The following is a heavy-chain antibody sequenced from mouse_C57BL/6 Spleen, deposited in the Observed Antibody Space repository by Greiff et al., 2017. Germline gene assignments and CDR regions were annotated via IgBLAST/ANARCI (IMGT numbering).Heavy chain of an antibody. CDR1: GFSFNTYA. D-gene: IGHD4-1*01. CDR2: IRSKSNNYAT. V-gene: IGHV10-1*01. CDR3: VRQTGTGYFDV. Sequence: EVQLQESGGGLVQPKGSLKLSCAASGFSFNTYAMNWVRQAPGKGLEWVARIRSKSNNYATYYADSVKDRFTISRDDSESMLYLQMNNLKTEDTAMYYCVRQTGTGYFDVWGTGTTVTVSS. J-gene: IGHJ1*03.